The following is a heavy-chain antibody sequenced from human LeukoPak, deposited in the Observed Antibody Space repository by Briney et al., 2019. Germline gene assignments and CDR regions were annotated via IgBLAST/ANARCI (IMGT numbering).Heavy chain of an antibody. CDR2: ISSSGKTI. D-gene: IGHD3-10*01. CDR3: ARETLSGSGNYDS. CDR1: GFTFSSYS. Sequence: GGSLRLSCAASGFTFSSYSMNWIRQTPGKGLEWVSYISSSGKTIYYADSVNGRFTISRDNAKNSLYLQMNSLRAEDTAVYYCARETLSGSGNYDSWGQGTLVTVSS. V-gene: IGHV3-48*04. J-gene: IGHJ4*02.